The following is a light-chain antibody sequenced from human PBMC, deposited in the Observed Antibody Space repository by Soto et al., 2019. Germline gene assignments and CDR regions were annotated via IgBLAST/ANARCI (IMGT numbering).Light chain of an antibody. Sequence: DIVLTYSPATLSLSLWEIATLSCRASQSVSNYLAWYQQKPGQAPRLLIYDAFNRATGIRPRFSGSGSGTDFTLTISSLEPEDFAVYYCQHRYNWPPLTFGGGTKVDIK. CDR3: QHRYNWPPLT. CDR1: QSVSNY. J-gene: IGKJ4*01. V-gene: IGKV3-11*01. CDR2: DAF.